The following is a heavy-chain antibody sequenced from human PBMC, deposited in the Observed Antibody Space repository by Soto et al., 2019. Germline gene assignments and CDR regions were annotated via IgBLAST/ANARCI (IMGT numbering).Heavy chain of an antibody. CDR1: GFSVNSDY. CDR3: AREPFWSSHLPLDAFDV. D-gene: IGHD3-3*01. Sequence: EAQLVESGGGLIQPGGSLRLSCAASGFSVNSDYMTWVRQAPGKGLEWVSVIYLDGSTFYSDSVKGRFTISKDSSKNTVFLQMNNLRTEDTAVYFCAREPFWSSHLPLDAFDVWGQGTMFTVSS. J-gene: IGHJ3*01. CDR2: IYLDGST. V-gene: IGHV3-53*01.